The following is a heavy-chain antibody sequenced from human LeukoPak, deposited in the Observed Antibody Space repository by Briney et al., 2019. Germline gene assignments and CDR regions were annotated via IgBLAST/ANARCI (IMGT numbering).Heavy chain of an antibody. D-gene: IGHD4-11*01. CDR3: ARASVTYYYYYYMDV. V-gene: IGHV4-59*01. Sequence: YIYYSGSTNYNPSLKSRVTISVDTSKNQFSLKLSSVTAADTAVYYCARASVTYYYYYYMDVWGKGTTVTVSS. J-gene: IGHJ6*03. CDR2: IYYSGST.